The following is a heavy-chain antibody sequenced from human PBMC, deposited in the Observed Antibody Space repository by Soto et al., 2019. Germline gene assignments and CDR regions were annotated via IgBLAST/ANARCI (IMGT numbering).Heavy chain of an antibody. CDR2: IIPIFGTA. D-gene: IGHD4-17*01. V-gene: IGHV1-69*12. Sequence: QVQLVQSGAEVKKPGSSVKVSCKASGGTFSSYAISWVRQAPGQGLEWMGGIIPIFGTANYAQKFQGRVTITADESTSTAYRELSSLRSEDTAGYYCAREGTVTGYYYYGMDVWGQGTTVTVSS. CDR1: GGTFSSYA. CDR3: AREGTVTGYYYYGMDV. J-gene: IGHJ6*02.